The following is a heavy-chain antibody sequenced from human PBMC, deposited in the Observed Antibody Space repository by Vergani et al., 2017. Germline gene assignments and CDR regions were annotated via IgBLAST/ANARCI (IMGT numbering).Heavy chain of an antibody. D-gene: IGHD5-12*01. J-gene: IGHJ6*01. Sequence: QVQLQESGPGLVKPSETLSLTCTVSGGSISSYYWSWIRQPPGKGLEWIGYIYYSGSTNYNPSLKSRVTISVETSKNQFSLKRSSVTAADRAVYYCARGGLRRWDPYYDGRDVWGEG. CDR3: ARGGLRRWDPYYDGRDV. CDR1: GGSISSYY. CDR2: IYYSGST. V-gene: IGHV4-59*01.